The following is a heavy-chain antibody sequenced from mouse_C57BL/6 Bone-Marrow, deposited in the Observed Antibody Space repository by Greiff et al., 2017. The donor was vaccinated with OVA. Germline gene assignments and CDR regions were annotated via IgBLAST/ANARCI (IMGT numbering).Heavy chain of an antibody. J-gene: IGHJ1*03. Sequence: EVMLVESGGGLVQPGGSLKLSCAASGIDFSRYWMSWVRRASGKGLEWIGEINPAGSIIKYATSLQGKFIISRDNAKNTLYLQMSKVRTEDTALYYFARLSNWDAWYFDVWCTGTTVTVSS. CDR1: GIDFSRYW. CDR2: INPAGSII. D-gene: IGHD4-1*01. CDR3: ARLSNWDAWYFDV. V-gene: IGHV4-1*01.